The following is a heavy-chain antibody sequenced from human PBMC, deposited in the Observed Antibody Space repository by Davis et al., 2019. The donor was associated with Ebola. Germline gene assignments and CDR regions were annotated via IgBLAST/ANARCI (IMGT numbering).Heavy chain of an antibody. CDR1: GFTFSYYW. D-gene: IGHD5-18*01. V-gene: IGHV3-7*03. CDR2: IKHDGSEK. CDR3: ARPLGGYRQ. J-gene: IGHJ4*02. Sequence: GGSLRLSCAASGFTFSYYWMSWVRQAPGKGLEWVANIKHDGSEKYYVDSVKGRFTISRDNAKNSLYLQMHSLRAEDTAVYYCARPLGGYRQWGQGTLVTVSS.